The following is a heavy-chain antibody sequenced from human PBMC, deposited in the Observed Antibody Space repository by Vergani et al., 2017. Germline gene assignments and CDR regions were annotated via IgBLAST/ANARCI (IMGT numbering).Heavy chain of an antibody. CDR3: ARGPTVQWGDYWYFDL. CDR1: GYTFTYRY. V-gene: IGHV1-69*01. J-gene: IGHJ2*01. D-gene: IGHD1-1*01. CDR2: IIPIFGTA. Sequence: MQLVQSGAEVKKTGSSVKVSCKASGYTFTYRYLHWVRQAPGQGLEWMGGIIPIFGTANYAQKFQGRVTITADESTSTAYMELSSLRSEDTAVYYCARGPTVQWGDYWYFDLWGRGTLVTVSS.